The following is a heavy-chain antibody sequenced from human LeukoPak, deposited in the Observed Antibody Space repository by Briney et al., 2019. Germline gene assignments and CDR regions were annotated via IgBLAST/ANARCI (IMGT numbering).Heavy chain of an antibody. V-gene: IGHV4-59*01. CDR2: IYYSGST. J-gene: IGHJ5*02. CDR1: GGSISSYY. CDR3: ASSTVTTFWFDP. D-gene: IGHD4-17*01. Sequence: SETLSLTCTVSGGSISSYYWSWIRQPPGKGLKWIGYIYYSGSTNYNPSLKSRVTISVDTSKNQFSLKLSSVTAADTAVYYCASSTVTTFWFDPWGQGTLVTVSS.